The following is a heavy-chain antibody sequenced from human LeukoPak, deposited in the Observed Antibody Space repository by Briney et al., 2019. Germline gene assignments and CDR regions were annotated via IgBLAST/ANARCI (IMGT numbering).Heavy chain of an antibody. Sequence: PGRSLRLSCAASGFIFKAYPMHWVRQAPDKGLEWVALTSFDGSKKYYGDSVRGRFSISRDNSNNTLYLEMNSLGPEDTAVYFCAKDRSVASYYYGLDVWGQGTAVTVTS. CDR1: GFIFKAYP. CDR2: TSFDGSKK. J-gene: IGHJ6*02. CDR3: AKDRSVASYYYGLDV. V-gene: IGHV3-30*18. D-gene: IGHD4-23*01.